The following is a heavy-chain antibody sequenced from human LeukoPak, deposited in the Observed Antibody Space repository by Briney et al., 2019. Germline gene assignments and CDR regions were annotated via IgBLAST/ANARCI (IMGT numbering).Heavy chain of an antibody. Sequence: ASVKVSCKASGCTFTAYFLHWVRQAPGQGLEWMAWINPNSGGTNDAQKFQGRVTLARDTSISTAYMELNRLSSDDTAVYFCARWATNVFDVWGQGTMVTVSS. J-gene: IGHJ3*01. CDR3: ARWATNVFDV. CDR2: INPNSGGT. V-gene: IGHV1-2*02. CDR1: GCTFTAYF. D-gene: IGHD1-26*01.